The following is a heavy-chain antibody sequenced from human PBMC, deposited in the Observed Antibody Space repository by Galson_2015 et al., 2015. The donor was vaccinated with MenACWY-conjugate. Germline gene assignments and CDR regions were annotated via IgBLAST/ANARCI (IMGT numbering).Heavy chain of an antibody. CDR1: GASMSNYS. Sequence: TLSLTCTVSGASMSNYSWTWIRQSPEKGLEWIGHIYHSGATNYNPSLQSRVIISADASKGQISLNLASVSAADTAVYYCARRATTGWFDPWGQGTQVTVSS. CDR3: ARRATTGWFDP. V-gene: IGHV4-59*13. CDR2: IYHSGAT. J-gene: IGHJ5*02. D-gene: IGHD4-17*01.